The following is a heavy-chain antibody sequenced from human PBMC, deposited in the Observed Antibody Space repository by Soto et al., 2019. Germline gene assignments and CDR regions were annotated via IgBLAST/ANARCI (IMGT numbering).Heavy chain of an antibody. D-gene: IGHD3-22*01. Sequence: LRLSCAASGFTFSGSAMHWVRQASGKGLEWVGRIRSKANSYATAYAASVKGRFTISRDDSKNTAYLQMNSLKTEDTAVYYCTRLDSSGYYFNWFDPWGQGTLVTVSS. CDR1: GFTFSGSA. J-gene: IGHJ5*02. V-gene: IGHV3-73*01. CDR3: TRLDSSGYYFNWFDP. CDR2: IRSKANSYAT.